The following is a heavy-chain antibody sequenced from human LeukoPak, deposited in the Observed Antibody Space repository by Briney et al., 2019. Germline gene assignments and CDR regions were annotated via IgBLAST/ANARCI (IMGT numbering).Heavy chain of an antibody. CDR3: ATQPGKAAFFDY. CDR2: IYYSGST. Sequence: SETLSLTCTVSGGSISSYYWSWIRQPPGKGLEWIGYIYYSGSTNYNPSLKSRVTISVDTSKNQFSLKLSSVTAADTAVYYCATQPGKAAFFDYWGQGTLVTVSS. D-gene: IGHD2-15*01. J-gene: IGHJ4*02. CDR1: GGSISSYY. V-gene: IGHV4-59*01.